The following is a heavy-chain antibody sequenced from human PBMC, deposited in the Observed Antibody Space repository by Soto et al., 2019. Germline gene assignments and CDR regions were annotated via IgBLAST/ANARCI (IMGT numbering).Heavy chain of an antibody. CDR1: GGSISSGGYY. Sequence: SETLSLTCTVSGGSISSGGYYWSWIRQHPGKGLEWIGYIYYSGSTYYNPSLKSRVTISVDTSKNQFSLKLGSVTAADTAVYYCARGIVVVPAVTNRFDPWGQGTLVTVSS. CDR3: ARGIVVVPAVTNRFDP. D-gene: IGHD2-2*01. J-gene: IGHJ5*02. V-gene: IGHV4-31*03. CDR2: IYYSGST.